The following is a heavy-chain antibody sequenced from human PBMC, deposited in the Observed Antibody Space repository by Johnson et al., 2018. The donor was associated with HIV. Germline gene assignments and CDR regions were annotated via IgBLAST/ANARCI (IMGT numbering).Heavy chain of an antibody. V-gene: IGHV3-33*06. J-gene: IGHJ3*02. CDR1: GFTFSRYG. CDR2: IWYDGSNK. CDR3: AKSPGKDHGGNSGGIDI. D-gene: IGHD4-23*01. Sequence: LLVESGGGVVQPGRSLRLSCAASGFTFSRYGMHWVRQAPGKGLEWVAVIWYDGSNKYYADSVTGRFTISRDNSKNTMYLQMNSLRAEDTAVYYCAKSPGKDHGGNSGGIDIWGQGTMVTVSA.